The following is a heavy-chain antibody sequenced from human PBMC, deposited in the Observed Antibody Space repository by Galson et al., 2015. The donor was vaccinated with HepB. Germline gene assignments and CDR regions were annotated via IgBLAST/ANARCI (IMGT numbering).Heavy chain of an antibody. CDR2: IDWDDDK. V-gene: IGHV2-70*04. CDR1: GFSLSTSGMR. J-gene: IGHJ4*02. Sequence: PALVKPTQTLTLTCTFSGFSLSTSGMRVSWIRQPPGKALEWLARIDWDDDKFYSTSLKTRLTISKDTSKNQVVLTMTNMDPVDTATYYCARTSTYYDYIWGSYRSEAFDYWGQGTLVTVSS. CDR3: ARTSTYYDYIWGSYRSEAFDY. D-gene: IGHD3-16*02.